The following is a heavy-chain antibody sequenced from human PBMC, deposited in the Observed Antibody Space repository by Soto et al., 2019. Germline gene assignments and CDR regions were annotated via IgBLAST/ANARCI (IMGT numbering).Heavy chain of an antibody. V-gene: IGHV3-23*01. CDR2: IYGSGSAA. CDR1: GFTFDRYT. Sequence: EVQLLESGGGLVQPGGSLRLSCVASGFTFDRYTMTWVRQAPGRGLEWVSHIYGSGSAAYYRDSVRGRFNIFWDNSGNTLHLQMNSLRVEATSVYYCARAVGGPTIPTGWGAYDIWGQGTTVTVSS. CDR3: ARAVGGPTIPTGWGAYDI. J-gene: IGHJ3*02. D-gene: IGHD4-4*01.